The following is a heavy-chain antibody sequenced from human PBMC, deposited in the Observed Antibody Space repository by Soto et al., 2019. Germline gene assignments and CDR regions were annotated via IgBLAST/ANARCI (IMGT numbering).Heavy chain of an antibody. J-gene: IGHJ4*02. D-gene: IGHD3-22*01. CDR2: IYPDDSDT. CDR3: ARSWTYYYDTSGYYL. CDR1: GYSFTDYW. Sequence: GESLKISCKGSGYSFTDYWIGWVRQMPGKGLEWMGIIYPDDSDTRYSPSFQGQVTISADKSISTAYLQWSSLKASDTAIYYCARSWTYYYDTSGYYLWGQGTLVTVSS. V-gene: IGHV5-51*01.